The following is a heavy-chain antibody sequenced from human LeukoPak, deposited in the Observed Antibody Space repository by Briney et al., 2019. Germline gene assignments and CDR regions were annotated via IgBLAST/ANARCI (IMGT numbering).Heavy chain of an antibody. CDR3: AKSKGSSSGAFDI. D-gene: IGHD2-2*01. Sequence: GGSLRLSCAASGFTFSSYAMSWVRQAPGKGLEWVSTISGSGDTTYYADSVKGRFTISRDNSKSTLYLQMNSLRVEDTAVYYCAKSKGSSSGAFDIWGQGTMVTVSS. CDR2: ISGSGDTT. J-gene: IGHJ3*02. CDR1: GFTFSSYA. V-gene: IGHV3-23*01.